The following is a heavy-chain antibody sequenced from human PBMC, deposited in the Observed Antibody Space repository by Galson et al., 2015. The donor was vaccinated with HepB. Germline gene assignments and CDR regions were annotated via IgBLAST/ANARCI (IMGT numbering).Heavy chain of an antibody. Sequence: SLRLSCAASGFSFNHNAMSWVRQAPGKGLEWVSSTSGSGGITYYADSVKGRFTISRDNSKNTLYLQMSSLRAEDTAVYFCAKIGGYQLLYGLEETFDFWGQGTLVTVSS. J-gene: IGHJ4*02. CDR3: AKIGGYQLLYGLEETFDF. D-gene: IGHD2-2*02. CDR2: TSGSGGIT. V-gene: IGHV3-23*01. CDR1: GFSFNHNA.